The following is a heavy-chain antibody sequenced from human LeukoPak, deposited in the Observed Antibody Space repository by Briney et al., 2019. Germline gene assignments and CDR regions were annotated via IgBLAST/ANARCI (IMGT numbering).Heavy chain of an antibody. D-gene: IGHD4-23*01. CDR2: ISPNSGAT. Sequence: ASVKVSCKTSGYTFTDYYIHWVRQAPGLGLEWMAWISPNSGATNYAQKFQGRVTMTRDTSISTAYMELSRLRSDDTAVYYCARDGGLDYWGQGTLVTVSS. CDR1: GYTFTDYY. V-gene: IGHV1-2*02. CDR3: ARDGGLDY. J-gene: IGHJ4*02.